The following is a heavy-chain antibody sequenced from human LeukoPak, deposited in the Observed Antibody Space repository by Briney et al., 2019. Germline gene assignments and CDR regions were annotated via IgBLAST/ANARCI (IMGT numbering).Heavy chain of an antibody. J-gene: IGHJ4*02. CDR3: AREESSLAAGVYYFDY. V-gene: IGHV1-69*05. D-gene: IGHD6-25*01. CDR2: IIPIFGTA. CDR1: GGTFSSYA. Sequence: VASVKVSCKASGGTFSSYAISWVRQAPGQGLEGMGGIIPIFGTANYAQKFQGRVTITTDESTSTAYMELSSLRSEDTAVYYCAREESSLAAGVYYFDYWGQGTLVTVSS.